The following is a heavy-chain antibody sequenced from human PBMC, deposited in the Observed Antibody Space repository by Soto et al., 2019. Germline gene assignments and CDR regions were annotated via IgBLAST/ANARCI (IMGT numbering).Heavy chain of an antibody. D-gene: IGHD4-17*01. CDR2: ISYSSSTI. V-gene: IGHV3-48*02. CDR1: GFTFSSYS. Sequence: EVQLVESGGGLVQPGGSLRLSCAASGFTFSSYSMNWVRQAPGKGLEWVSFISYSSSTIHYADSVQGRFTVSRDNGKNSLYLQMDSLRYEDTAVYYCARDDGTVWGQGNLVTVSS. CDR3: ARDDGTV. J-gene: IGHJ4*02.